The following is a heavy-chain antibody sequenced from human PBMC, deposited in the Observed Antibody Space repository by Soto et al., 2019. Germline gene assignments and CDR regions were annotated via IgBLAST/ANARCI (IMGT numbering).Heavy chain of an antibody. J-gene: IGHJ4*02. V-gene: IGHV1-18*04. CDR3: ATGVYDSSGYYYQGLDY. D-gene: IGHD3-22*01. CDR2: ISAYNGNT. Sequence: ASVKVSCKASGYTFTSYGISWVRQAPGQGLEWMGWISAYNGNTNYAQKLQGRVTMTTDTSTSTAYMELRSLRSDDTAVYYCATGVYDSSGYYYQGLDYWGQVPMGTFSS. CDR1: GYTFTSYG.